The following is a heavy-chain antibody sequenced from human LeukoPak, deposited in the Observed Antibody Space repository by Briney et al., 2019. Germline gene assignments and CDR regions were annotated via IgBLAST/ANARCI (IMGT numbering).Heavy chain of an antibody. V-gene: IGHV4-34*01. D-gene: IGHD4-17*01. J-gene: IGHJ4*02. Sequence: SETLSLTCAVYGGSFSGYYWSWIRQPPGKGLEWIGEINHSGSTNYNPSLKSRVTISVDTSKNQFSLKLSSVTAADTAVYYCARGPDYGDYEKVVYFDYWGQGTLVTVSS. CDR2: INHSGST. CDR1: GGSFSGYY. CDR3: ARGPDYGDYEKVVYFDY.